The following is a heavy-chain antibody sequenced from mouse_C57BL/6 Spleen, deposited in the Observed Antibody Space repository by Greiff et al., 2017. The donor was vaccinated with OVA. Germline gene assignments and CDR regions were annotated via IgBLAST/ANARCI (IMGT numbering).Heavy chain of an antibody. D-gene: IGHD1-1*01. CDR1: GYTFTDYY. Sequence: QVQLQQSGPELVKPGASVKISCKASGYTFTDYYINWVKQRPGKGLEWIGWIYPGSGNTKYNEKFKGKATLTVDTSSSTAYMQLSSLTSEDSAVYFCARDYYWGSRNWYFDVWGTGTTVTVSS. CDR2: IYPGSGNT. CDR3: ARDYYWGSRNWYFDV. J-gene: IGHJ1*03. V-gene: IGHV1-84*01.